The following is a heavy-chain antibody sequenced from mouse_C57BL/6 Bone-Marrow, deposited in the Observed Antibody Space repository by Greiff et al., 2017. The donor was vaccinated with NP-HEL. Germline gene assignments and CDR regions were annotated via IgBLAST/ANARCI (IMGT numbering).Heavy chain of an antibody. CDR1: GFTFSSYG. CDR3: ARRPLSTGSWYFDV. J-gene: IGHJ1*03. Sequence: EVKLMESGGDLVKPGGSLKLSCAASGFTFSSYGMSWVRQTPDKRLEWVATISSGGSYTYYPASVKGRFTISRDNAKNTLYLQMSSLKSEDTAMYYCARRPLSTGSWYFDVWGTGTTVTVSS. CDR2: ISSGGSYT. V-gene: IGHV5-6*02. D-gene: IGHD5-1*01.